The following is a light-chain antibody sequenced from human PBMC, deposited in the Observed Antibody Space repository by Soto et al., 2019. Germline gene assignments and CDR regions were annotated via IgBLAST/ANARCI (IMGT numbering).Light chain of an antibody. Sequence: EIVMTQSPATLSVSPGERATLSCRAGQSISNNLAWYQQKPGQAPRLLIYGASTRATGIPARFTVSGSGTEFTLTISSLQSEDFAVYYCQQYSNWPRTFGQGTKVEIK. V-gene: IGKV3-15*01. CDR2: GAS. CDR3: QQYSNWPRT. CDR1: QSISNN. J-gene: IGKJ1*01.